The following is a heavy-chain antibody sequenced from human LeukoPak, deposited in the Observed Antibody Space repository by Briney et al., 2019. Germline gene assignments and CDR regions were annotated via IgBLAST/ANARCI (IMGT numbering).Heavy chain of an antibody. Sequence: SETLSLTCSVSGGSINNNNWWSWVRQPPGKGLEWIGEIYHSGSTNYNPSLKSRVTISVDKSKNQFSLKLSSVTAADTAVYYCARDGVLGYCSGGSCYTGFDYWGQGTLVTVSS. CDR1: GGSINNNNW. V-gene: IGHV4-4*02. CDR2: IYHSGST. D-gene: IGHD2-15*01. J-gene: IGHJ4*02. CDR3: ARDGVLGYCSGGSCYTGFDY.